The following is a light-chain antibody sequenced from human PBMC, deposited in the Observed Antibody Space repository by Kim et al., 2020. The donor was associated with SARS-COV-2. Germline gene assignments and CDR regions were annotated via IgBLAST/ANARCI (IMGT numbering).Light chain of an antibody. J-gene: IGKJ5*01. CDR2: AAS. CDR1: QDISSW. CDR3: QQISSFPLT. V-gene: IGKV1-12*01. Sequence: DIQMTQSPPSVSASVGDRVTITCRASQDISSWLAWYQQKPGKAPQVLIYAASSLESGVPSRFSGGGSGRDFTLTINSLHPEDFATYYCQQISSFPLTFGQGTRLEIK.